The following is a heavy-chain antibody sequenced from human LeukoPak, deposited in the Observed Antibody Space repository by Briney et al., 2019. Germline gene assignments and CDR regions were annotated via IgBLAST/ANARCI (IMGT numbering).Heavy chain of an antibody. Sequence: KPGGSLRLSCAASGFTFSSYSMNWVRQAPGKGLEWVSSISSSSSYIYYADSVKGRFTISRDNAKNSLYLQTNSLRAEDTAVYYCARVGPGNYYDSSGYYYGFDYWGQGTLVTVSS. CDR2: ISSSSSYI. J-gene: IGHJ4*02. V-gene: IGHV3-21*01. CDR3: ARVGPGNYYDSSGYYYGFDY. CDR1: GFTFSSYS. D-gene: IGHD3-22*01.